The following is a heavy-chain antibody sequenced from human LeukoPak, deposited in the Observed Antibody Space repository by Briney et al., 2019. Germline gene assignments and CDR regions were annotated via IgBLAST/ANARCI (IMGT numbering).Heavy chain of an antibody. CDR2: ISYDGSNK. V-gene: IGHV3-30-3*01. J-gene: IGHJ4*02. Sequence: GGSLRLSCAASGFTFSSYAMHWVRQAPGKGLEWVAVISYDGSNKYYADSVKGRFTISRDNSKNTLYLQMNSLRAEDTAVYYCAREWGDRSGYTDYFDYWGQGPLVPVSS. D-gene: IGHD3-22*01. CDR3: AREWGDRSGYTDYFDY. CDR1: GFTFSSYA.